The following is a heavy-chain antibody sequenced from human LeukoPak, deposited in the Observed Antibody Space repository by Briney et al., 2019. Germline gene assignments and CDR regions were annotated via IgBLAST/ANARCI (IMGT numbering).Heavy chain of an antibody. CDR2: INWNGGGT. D-gene: IGHD3-16*02. J-gene: IGHJ4*02. Sequence: RPGGSLRLSCAASGFTFDDFGMTWLRQAPGKGLEWVSGINWNGGGTGYADSVKGRFTISRDNAKKILYLQMNSLRVEDTAVYYCARWELSGRVMERLSWINHWGQGALVTVSS. CDR3: ARWELSGRVMERLSWINH. V-gene: IGHV3-20*04. CDR1: GFTFDDFG.